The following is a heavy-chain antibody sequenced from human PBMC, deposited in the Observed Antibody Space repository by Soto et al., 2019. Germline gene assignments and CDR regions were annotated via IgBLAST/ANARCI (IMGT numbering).Heavy chain of an antibody. Sequence: PGGSLRLSCAASGFTVSSNYMSWVRQAPGKGLEWVSVIYSGGSTYYADSVKGRFTISRDNSKNTLYLQMNSLRAEDTAVYYCARYSYGYRVFDYWGQGTLVTVSS. CDR2: IYSGGST. CDR1: GFTVSSNY. J-gene: IGHJ4*02. CDR3: ARYSYGYRVFDY. V-gene: IGHV3-53*01. D-gene: IGHD5-18*01.